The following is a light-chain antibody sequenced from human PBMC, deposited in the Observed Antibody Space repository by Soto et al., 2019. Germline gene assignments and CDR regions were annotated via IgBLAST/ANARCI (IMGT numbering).Light chain of an antibody. J-gene: IGKJ1*01. CDR1: ESMSNC. V-gene: IGKV1-5*01. CDR2: GAS. CDR3: QQCHRYLT. Sequence: DIQMTQSPSTLSASVGDRVTITCRASESMSNCLAWYQQKPGKAPKLLISGASSLQSGVPSRFSGSASGTEFTRTISSLQPDDIATYYCQQCHRYLTFGQGTKVEMK.